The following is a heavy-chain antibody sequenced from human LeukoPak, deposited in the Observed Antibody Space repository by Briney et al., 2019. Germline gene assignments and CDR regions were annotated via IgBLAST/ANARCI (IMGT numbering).Heavy chain of an antibody. V-gene: IGHV3-30*18. D-gene: IGHD4-23*01. CDR1: GFTSSSYG. J-gene: IGHJ4*02. CDR2: ISYDGSNK. Sequence: GGSLRLSCAASGFTSSSYGMHWVRQAPGKGLEWVAVISYDGSNKYYADSVKGRFTISRDNSKNTLYLQMNSLRAEDTAVYYCAKEDYGGNSDYFDYWGQGTLATVSS. CDR3: AKEDYGGNSDYFDY.